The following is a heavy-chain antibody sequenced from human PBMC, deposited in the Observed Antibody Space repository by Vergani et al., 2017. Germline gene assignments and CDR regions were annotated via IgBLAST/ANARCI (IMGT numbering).Heavy chain of an antibody. J-gene: IGHJ1*01. Sequence: QVHLVESGGGVVQPGRSLRLSCVVSGFTSSYYGMHWVRQAPGKGLEWVAVISYDGTQKYYADSVKGRFTISRDNYKSTLYLQMYSLRTEDTAVYYCATKSFGTPGCQIGYLREWGQGTLVTVPS. D-gene: IGHD1-1*01. V-gene: IGHV3-30*03. CDR1: GFTSSYYG. CDR2: ISYDGTQK. CDR3: ATKSFGTPGCQIGYLRE.